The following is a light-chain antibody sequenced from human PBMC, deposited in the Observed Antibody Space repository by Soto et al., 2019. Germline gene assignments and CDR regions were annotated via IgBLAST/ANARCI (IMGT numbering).Light chain of an antibody. J-gene: IGKJ1*01. CDR1: QTISSY. V-gene: IGKV1-39*01. Sequence: DIQMTQSPSSLSASVGDRVTITCRASQTISSYLNWYQQKPGKAPKLLIYAASGLQSGVPSRFSGSGSGTDFTLTINSLQPEDFATYYCQPGGTTPPWTFGQGTKVDIK. CDR3: QPGGTTPPWT. CDR2: AAS.